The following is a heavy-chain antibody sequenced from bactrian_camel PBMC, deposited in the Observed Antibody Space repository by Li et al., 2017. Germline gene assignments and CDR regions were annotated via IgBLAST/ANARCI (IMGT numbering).Heavy chain of an antibody. CDR1: DVTYSSYD. D-gene: IGHD2*01. Sequence: HVQLVESGGGSVQAGGSLRLSCAPSDVTYSSYDIYWYRQAPGNEREFVSGIDSDGSTRYADSVKGRFTISQVKAKNTMYLQMDSLKPEDTAMYYCAADRRPVDRRSHCTLATDAYNYWGQGTQVTVS. CDR2: IDSDGST. CDR3: AADRRPVDRRSHCTLATDAYNY. J-gene: IGHJ4*01. V-gene: IGHV3S53*01.